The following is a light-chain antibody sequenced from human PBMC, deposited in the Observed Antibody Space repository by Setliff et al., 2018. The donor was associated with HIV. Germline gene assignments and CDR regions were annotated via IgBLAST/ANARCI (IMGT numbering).Light chain of an antibody. CDR2: EVS. V-gene: IGLV2-23*02. CDR3: CSYASSGSLV. J-gene: IGLJ1*01. CDR1: SSDVGGYNF. Sequence: QSALTQPASVSGSPGQSITISCTGTSSDVGGYNFVSWYQQHPGKAPELILYEVSKWPSGVSNHFSGSKSGNTASLTISGLQTEDEAEYYCCSYASSGSLVFGTGTKVTVL.